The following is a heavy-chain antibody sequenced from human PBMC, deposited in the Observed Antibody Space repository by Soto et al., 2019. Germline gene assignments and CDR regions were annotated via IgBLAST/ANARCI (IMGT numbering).Heavy chain of an antibody. D-gene: IGHD1-26*01. V-gene: IGHV4-59*08. Sequence: PSETLSLTWTVSGGSISSYYWSWIRQPPGKGLEWIGYIYYSGSTNYNPSLKSRVTISVDTSKNQFSLKLSSVTAADTAVYYCARRGSGSYYDYWGQGTLVTVSS. CDR1: GGSISSYY. CDR2: IYYSGST. CDR3: ARRGSGSYYDY. J-gene: IGHJ4*02.